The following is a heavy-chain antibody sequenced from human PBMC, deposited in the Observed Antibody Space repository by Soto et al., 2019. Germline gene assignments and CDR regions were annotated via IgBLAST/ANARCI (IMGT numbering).Heavy chain of an antibody. CDR3: AREGYCLSSSCYGDAFDI. V-gene: IGHV3-7*01. D-gene: IGHD2-2*01. J-gene: IGHJ3*02. CDR2: IRQDGNEI. Sequence: GGSLRLSCAASGFTFSTYWMSWVRQAPGKGPEWVANIRQDGNEIYYVDSVKGRFTISRDNAKNSLYLQINSLRGEDTAIYYCAREGYCLSSSCYGDAFDIWGQGTMVTVSS. CDR1: GFTFSTYW.